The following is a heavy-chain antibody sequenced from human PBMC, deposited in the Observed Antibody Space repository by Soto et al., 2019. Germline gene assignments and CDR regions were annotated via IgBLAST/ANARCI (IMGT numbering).Heavy chain of an antibody. CDR3: ARGFGYDSSGYYKRNSTDY. CDR2: IWYDGSNK. J-gene: IGHJ4*02. V-gene: IGHV3-33*01. CDR1: GFTFSSYG. D-gene: IGHD3-22*01. Sequence: GGSLRLSCAASGFTFSSYGMHWVRQAPGKGLEWVAVIWYDGSNKYYEDSVKGRFTISRDNSKNTLYLQMNSLRAEDTAVYYCARGFGYDSSGYYKRNSTDYWGQGTLVTVSS.